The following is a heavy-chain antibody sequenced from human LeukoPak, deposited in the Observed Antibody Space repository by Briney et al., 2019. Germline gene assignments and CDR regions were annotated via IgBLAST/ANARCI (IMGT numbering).Heavy chain of an antibody. CDR1: GFTFSNFA. V-gene: IGHV3-23*01. Sequence: GGSLRLSCAASGFTFSNFAMMWVPQAPGTGLQWVSTITGYGATFYADSVRGRFTIFRDTSMNTLFLQMNSLGAEDTAVYYCAKGAAAGKVDWFDPWGQGTLVTASS. D-gene: IGHD6-13*01. J-gene: IGHJ5*02. CDR2: ITGYGAT. CDR3: AKGAAAGKVDWFDP.